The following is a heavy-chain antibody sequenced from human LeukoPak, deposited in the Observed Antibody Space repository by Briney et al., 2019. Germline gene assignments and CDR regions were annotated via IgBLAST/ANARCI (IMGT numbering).Heavy chain of an antibody. D-gene: IGHD6-13*01. V-gene: IGHV3-30*02. Sequence: GGSLRLSCAASGFTFSRYGMHWVRQAPGKGLEWVAFIRYDGSNKYYADSVKGRFTISRDNSKNTLYLQMNSLRAEDTAVYYCAKDKRYSSSWYRYYFDYWGQGTLVTVSS. CDR3: AKDKRYSSSWYRYYFDY. J-gene: IGHJ4*02. CDR1: GFTFSRYG. CDR2: IRYDGSNK.